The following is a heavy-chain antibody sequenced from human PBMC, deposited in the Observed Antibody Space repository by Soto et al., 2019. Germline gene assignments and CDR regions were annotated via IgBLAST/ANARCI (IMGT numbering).Heavy chain of an antibody. CDR1: GGSFSGYY. J-gene: IGHJ3*02. V-gene: IGHV4-34*01. Sequence: QVQLQQWGAGLLKPSETLSLTCAVYGGSFSGYYWSWIRQPPGKGLEWIGEINHSGSTNYNPSLKCRVTISGDTSKHQFSLKLSSGTAADTAVYDCARGVESYGDDERFDAFDIWGQGTMVTVSS. CDR2: INHSGST. CDR3: ARGVESYGDDERFDAFDI. D-gene: IGHD4-17*01.